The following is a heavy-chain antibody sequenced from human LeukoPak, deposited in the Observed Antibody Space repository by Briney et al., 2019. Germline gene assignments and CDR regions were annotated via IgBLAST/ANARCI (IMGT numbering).Heavy chain of an antibody. CDR1: GFTFSSYW. D-gene: IGHD2-2*01. CDR3: ARDYPHCSSTSCHDAFDI. V-gene: IGHV3-74*01. CDR2: INNDGSST. Sequence: GGSLRLSCGASGFTFSSYWMHWVRQAPGKGLVWVSRINNDGSSTIYADSVKGRFTISRDNAKNSLYLQMNSLRAEDTAVYYCARDYPHCSSTSCHDAFDIWGQGTMVTVSS. J-gene: IGHJ3*02.